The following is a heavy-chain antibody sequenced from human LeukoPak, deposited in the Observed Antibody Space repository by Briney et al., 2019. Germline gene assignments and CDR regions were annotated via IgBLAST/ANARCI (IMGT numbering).Heavy chain of an antibody. CDR2: IYSSGTT. Sequence: PSETLSLTCSLSGGSITNYYWGWTRQPPGKGLEWIAWIYSSGTTEYHTSLKSRATISLGSSNNQFSLRLTSVTASDTAVYYCAKTWEYSGSGPSWAFDIWGQGTMVTVSS. CDR3: AKTWEYSGSGPSWAFDI. D-gene: IGHD3-10*01. CDR1: GGSITNYY. J-gene: IGHJ3*02. V-gene: IGHV4-59*03.